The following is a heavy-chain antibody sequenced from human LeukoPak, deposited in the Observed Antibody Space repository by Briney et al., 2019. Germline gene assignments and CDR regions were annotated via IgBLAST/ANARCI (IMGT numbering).Heavy chain of an antibody. CDR2: INHSGRV. V-gene: IGHV4-34*01. CDR3: ASGYGSGWFDR. CDR1: GESFNTSY. Sequence: SETLSLTCTFQGESFNTSYWTWIRQPPGKGLEWIGDINHSGRVNYNPSLKSRVSISVDMSRHEFSLKLTSVTAADTAVYYCASGYGSGWFDRWGQGTLVSVSS. J-gene: IGHJ5*02. D-gene: IGHD3-10*01.